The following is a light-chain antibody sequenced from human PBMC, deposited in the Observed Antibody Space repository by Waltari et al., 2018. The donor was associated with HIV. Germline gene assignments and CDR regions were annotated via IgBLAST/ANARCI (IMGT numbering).Light chain of an antibody. CDR2: AVS. CDR1: QNISSY. Sequence: DIQMTQSPSSLSASIGDRVTLTCRASQNISSYLNWYQQKPGKAPRFLIYAVSSLQSGVPSTFSGSGSGTDFTLTISSLQREDFATYYCQQSFNTPLTFGGGTKVEIK. V-gene: IGKV1-39*01. CDR3: QQSFNTPLT. J-gene: IGKJ4*01.